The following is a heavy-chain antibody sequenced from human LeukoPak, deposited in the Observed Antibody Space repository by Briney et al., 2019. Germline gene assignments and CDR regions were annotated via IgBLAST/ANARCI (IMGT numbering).Heavy chain of an antibody. J-gene: IGHJ3*02. D-gene: IGHD2-15*01. CDR2: IYYSGST. CDR3: ARSRRKDIVVVVAATPAAFDI. V-gene: IGHV4-59*02. Sequence: SETLSLTCTVSGGSVSSYYWSWIRQPPGKGLEWIGYIYYSGSTNYNPSLKSRVTISVDTSKNQFSLKLSSVTAADTAVYYCARSRRKDIVVVVAATPAAFDIWGQGTMVTVSS. CDR1: GGSVSSYY.